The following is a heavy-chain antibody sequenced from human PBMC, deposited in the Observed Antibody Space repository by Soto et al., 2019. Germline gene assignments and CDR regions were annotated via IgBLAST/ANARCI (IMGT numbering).Heavy chain of an antibody. CDR2: VYYSGST. CDR3: AGHYNRNYALYFLAF. Sequence: PSETLSLTCTVSGGSISSGGYYWSWIRQSPGKGLEWIGYVYYSGSTKYRPSLKSRVTISVDTSKNQFSLKVSSATAADTAVYFCAGHYNRNYALYFLAFWGLGALVPVSS. CDR1: GGSISSGGYY. V-gene: IGHV4-61*08. D-gene: IGHD1-7*01. J-gene: IGHJ4*02.